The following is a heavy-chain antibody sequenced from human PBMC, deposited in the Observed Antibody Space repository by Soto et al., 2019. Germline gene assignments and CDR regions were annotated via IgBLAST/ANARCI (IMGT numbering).Heavy chain of an antibody. J-gene: IGHJ4*02. CDR3: AKEYGSTWIDH. CDR1: GFTFSLNA. D-gene: IGHD6-13*01. CDR2: ISYDGTKQ. V-gene: IGHV3-30*18. Sequence: GGSLRLSCAASGFTFSLNAMHWVRQAPGKGLEWVAVISYDGTKQYYVDSVKGRFTISRDNSRNTLFLQLNSLRDEDTAVYYCAKEYGSTWIDHWGQGTPVTVSS.